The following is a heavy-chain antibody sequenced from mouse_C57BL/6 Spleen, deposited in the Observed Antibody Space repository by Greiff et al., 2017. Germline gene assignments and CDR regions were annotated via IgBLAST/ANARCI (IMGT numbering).Heavy chain of an antibody. Sequence: VQLKQSGPELVKPGASVKISCKASGYSFTGYYMNWVKQSPEKSLEWIGEINPSTGGTTYNQKFKAKATLTVDKSSSTAYMQLKSLTSEDSAVYYCAPYCNYGAYWGQGTLVTVSA. CDR1: GYSFTGYY. J-gene: IGHJ3*01. V-gene: IGHV1-42*01. CDR3: APYCNYGAY. D-gene: IGHD2-1*01. CDR2: INPSTGGT.